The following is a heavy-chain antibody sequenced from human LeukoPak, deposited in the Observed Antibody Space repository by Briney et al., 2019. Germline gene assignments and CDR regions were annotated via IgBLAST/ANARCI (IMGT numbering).Heavy chain of an antibody. Sequence: PSETLSLTCTVSGGSINDYYWSWIRQPPGKGLEWIGYIYYSGSTNYNPSLKSRVTISVDTSKNQFSLKLSSVTAADTAVYYCAREKAVVGADDGFDIWGQGTMVTVSS. J-gene: IGHJ3*02. CDR1: GGSINDYY. CDR2: IYYSGST. V-gene: IGHV4-59*01. CDR3: AREKAVVGADDGFDI. D-gene: IGHD1-26*01.